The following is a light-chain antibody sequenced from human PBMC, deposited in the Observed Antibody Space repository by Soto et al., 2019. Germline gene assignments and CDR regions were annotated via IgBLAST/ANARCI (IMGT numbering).Light chain of an antibody. V-gene: IGKV3-20*01. CDR3: QQYDNPGWT. J-gene: IGKJ1*01. CDR1: QTVSNIY. Sequence: EIVLTQSPGTLSLSPGETATVSCRASQTVSNIYLAWYQQKPGQAPRLLIQGASSRASGIPDRFSGSGSGTVFTLTISRLEPEDFAVYYCQQYDNPGWTFGQGTKVDIK. CDR2: GAS.